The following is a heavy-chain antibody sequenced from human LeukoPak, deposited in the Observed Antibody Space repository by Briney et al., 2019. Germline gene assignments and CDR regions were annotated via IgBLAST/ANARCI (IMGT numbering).Heavy chain of an antibody. CDR1: GFTFSIYA. V-gene: IGHV3-23*01. D-gene: IGHD6-13*01. Sequence: GGSLRLSCAASGFTFSIYAMSWVRQAPGKGLEWVAISYSEEWVAISYSGGISQYAESVKGRFTISRDNSKNTVYLQVNSLRDEDTAVYYCARDLEAANTYYFDYWGQGTMVTVSS. J-gene: IGHJ4*02. CDR2: ISYSGGIS. CDR3: ARDLEAANTYYFDY.